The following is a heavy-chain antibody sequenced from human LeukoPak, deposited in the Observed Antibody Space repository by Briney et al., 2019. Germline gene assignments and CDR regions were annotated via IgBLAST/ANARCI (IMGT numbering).Heavy chain of an antibody. CDR1: GGSFSGYY. Sequence: SETLSLTCAVYGGSFSGYYWSWIRHPPGKGLEWIGEINHSGSTNYNPSLKSRVTISVDTSKNQFSLKLSSVTAADTAVYYCARDRAPYCSSTSCYQGHDYWGQGTLVTVSS. V-gene: IGHV4-34*01. D-gene: IGHD2-2*01. J-gene: IGHJ4*02. CDR2: INHSGST. CDR3: ARDRAPYCSSTSCYQGHDY.